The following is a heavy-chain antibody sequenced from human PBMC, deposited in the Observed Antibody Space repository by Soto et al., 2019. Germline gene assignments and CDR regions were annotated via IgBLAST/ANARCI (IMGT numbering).Heavy chain of an antibody. V-gene: IGHV1-46*01. Sequence: QVQLEQSGAEVKKPGASVKVSCKASGYIFTAYSMHWVRRAPGQGLQWMGVVNPSGGSTNYAQKFKGRITLTRDTSKNTFYMDLSSLTSEYTAVYYCAREENCSDGICYSEYFQRWGQGTLVTVSS. J-gene: IGHJ1*01. D-gene: IGHD2-15*01. CDR1: GYIFTAYS. CDR3: AREENCSDGICYSEYFQR. CDR2: VNPSGGST.